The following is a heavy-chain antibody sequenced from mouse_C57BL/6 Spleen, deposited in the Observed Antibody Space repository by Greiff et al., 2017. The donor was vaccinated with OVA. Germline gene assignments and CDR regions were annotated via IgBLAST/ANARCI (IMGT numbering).Heavy chain of an antibody. CDR1: GFTFSSYA. V-gene: IGHV5-4*01. Sequence: GFTFSSYAMSWVRQTPEKRLEWVATISDGGSYTYYPDNVKGRFTISSDNAKNNLYLQRRHLKSEDTAMYYCARTADDYDEGTWFAYWGQGTLVTVSA. CDR2: ISDGGSYT. J-gene: IGHJ3*01. D-gene: IGHD2-4*01. CDR3: ARTADDYDEGTWFAY.